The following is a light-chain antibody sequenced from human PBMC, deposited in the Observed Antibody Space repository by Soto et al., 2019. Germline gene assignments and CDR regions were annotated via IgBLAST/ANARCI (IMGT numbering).Light chain of an antibody. J-gene: IGLJ3*02. CDR3: QSYDISVV. Sequence: NFMLTQPHSVSESPGKTVTISCTRSSGSIAGNYVQWYQQRPGSAPSTVIYQDNHRPSGVPDRFSGSIDSSSNSASLTISGMKTEDEADYYCQSYDISVVFGGGTKVTVL. V-gene: IGLV6-57*04. CDR2: QDN. CDR1: SGSIAGNY.